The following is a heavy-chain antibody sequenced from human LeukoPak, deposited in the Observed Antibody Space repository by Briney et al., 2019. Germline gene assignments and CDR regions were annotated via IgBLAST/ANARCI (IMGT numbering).Heavy chain of an antibody. Sequence: SETLSLTCAVYGGSFSGYYWSWIRQPPGKGLEWIGEINHSGSTNYNPSLKSRVTISVDTSKNQFSLKLSSVTAADTAVYYCASYTIFGVAINWFDPWGQGTLVTVSS. D-gene: IGHD3-3*01. CDR2: INHSGST. J-gene: IGHJ5*02. CDR3: ASYTIFGVAINWFDP. V-gene: IGHV4-34*01. CDR1: GGSFSGYY.